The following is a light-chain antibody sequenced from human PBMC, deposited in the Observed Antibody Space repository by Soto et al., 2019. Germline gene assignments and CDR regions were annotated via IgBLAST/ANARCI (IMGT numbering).Light chain of an antibody. CDR3: LQYTNYPFT. J-gene: IGKJ4*01. CDR2: AAS. V-gene: IGKV1-17*03. Sequence: DIQMTQSPSTMSGSVGDRVTITCRASQGIRNYLAWFQQKSGKVPKRLIYAASTLQSGVPSRFSGSGSGTEFTLTINNLQPEDFASYYCLQYTNYPFTFGGGTKVDIK. CDR1: QGIRNY.